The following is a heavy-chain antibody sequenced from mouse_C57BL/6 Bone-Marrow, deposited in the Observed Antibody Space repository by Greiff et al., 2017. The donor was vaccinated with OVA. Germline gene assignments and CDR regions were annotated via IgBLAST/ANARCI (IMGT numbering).Heavy chain of an antibody. V-gene: IGHV1-39*01. CDR1: GYSFTDYN. CDR3: AKDYYGSSYWYFDV. J-gene: IGHJ1*03. CDR2: INPNYGTT. D-gene: IGHD1-1*01. Sequence: SGPELVKPGASVKISCKASGYSFTDYNMNWVKQSNGKSLEWIGVINPNYGTTSYNQKFKGKATLTVDQSSSTAYMQLNSLTSEDSAVYYCAKDYYGSSYWYFDVWGTGTTVTVSS.